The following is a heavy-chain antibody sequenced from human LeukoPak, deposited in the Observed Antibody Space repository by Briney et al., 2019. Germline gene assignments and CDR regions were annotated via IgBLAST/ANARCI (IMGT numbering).Heavy chain of an antibody. CDR3: ARHLGYCSGGSCYPEGNWFDP. Sequence: SETLSLTCAVYGGSFNGYYWGWIRQPPGKGLEWIGSIYYSGSTYYNPSLKSRVTISVDTSKNQFSLKLSSVTAADTAVYYCARHLGYCSGGSCYPEGNWFDPWGQGTLVTVSS. J-gene: IGHJ5*02. CDR1: GGSFNGYY. V-gene: IGHV4-39*01. D-gene: IGHD2-15*01. CDR2: IYYSGST.